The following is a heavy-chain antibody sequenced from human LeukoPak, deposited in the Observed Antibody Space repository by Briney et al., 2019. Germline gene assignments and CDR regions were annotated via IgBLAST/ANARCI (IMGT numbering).Heavy chain of an antibody. CDR1: GGSFSGYY. CDR2: INHSGST. CDR3: ARPRSPYYYYGMDV. Sequence: SETLSLTCAVYGGSFSGYYWSWIRQPPGKGLEWIGEINHSGSTNYNPSLKSRVTISVDTSKNQFSLKLSSVTAADTAVYYCARPRSPYYYYGMDVWGQGTTVAVSS. J-gene: IGHJ6*02. V-gene: IGHV4-34*01.